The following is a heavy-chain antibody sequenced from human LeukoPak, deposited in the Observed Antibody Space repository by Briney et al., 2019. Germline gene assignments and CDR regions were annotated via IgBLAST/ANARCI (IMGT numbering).Heavy chain of an antibody. CDR2: ISSSSSYI. Sequence: GGSLRLSCAASGFTFSSYSMNWVRQAPGKGLEWVSSISSSSSYIYYADSVKGRFTISRDNAKNSLYLQMNSLRAEDTAVYYCARDKLRVVTEAFFDYWGQGTLVTVSS. J-gene: IGHJ4*02. V-gene: IGHV3-21*01. D-gene: IGHD2-21*02. CDR3: ARDKLRVVTEAFFDY. CDR1: GFTFSSYS.